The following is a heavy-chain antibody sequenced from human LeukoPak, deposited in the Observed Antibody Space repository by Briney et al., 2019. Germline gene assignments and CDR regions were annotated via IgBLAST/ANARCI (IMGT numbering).Heavy chain of an antibody. V-gene: IGHV3-23*01. D-gene: IGHD2-2*02. CDR1: GFTFSSYA. J-gene: IGHJ4*02. CDR3: ARGGYCSSTSCYTLDY. CDR2: ISGSGGST. Sequence: GGSLRLSCAASGFTFSSYAMSWVRQAPGKGLEWVSAISGSGGSTYYADSVKGRFTISRDNSKNTLYLQMNSLRAEDTAVYYCARGGYCSSTSCYTLDYWGQGTLVTVSS.